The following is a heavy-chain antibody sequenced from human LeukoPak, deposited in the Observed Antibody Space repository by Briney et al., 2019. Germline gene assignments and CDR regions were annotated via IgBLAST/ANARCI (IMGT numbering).Heavy chain of an antibody. D-gene: IGHD6-13*01. J-gene: IGHJ4*02. CDR1: GYSISSGYY. CDR3: ARVTSNWSLDY. CDR2: IYHSGST. Sequence: SGTLSLTCAVSGYSISSGYYWGWIRQPPGKGLEWIGSIYHSGSTYYNPSLKSRVTISVDTSKNQFSLKLSSVTAADTAVYYCARVTSNWSLDYWGQGTLVTVSS. V-gene: IGHV4-38-2*01.